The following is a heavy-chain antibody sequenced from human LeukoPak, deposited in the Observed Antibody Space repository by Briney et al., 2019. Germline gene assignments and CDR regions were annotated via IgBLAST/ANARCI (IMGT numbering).Heavy chain of an antibody. CDR2: IIPIFGTA. CDR3: ARDRDDILTRLFDY. CDR1: GGTFSSYA. J-gene: IGHJ4*02. Sequence: SVKVSCKASGGTFSSYAISWVRQAPGQGLEWMGGIIPIFGTANYAQKFQGRVTITADESTSTAYMELSSLRSEDTAVYYCARDRDDILTRLFDYWGQGTLVTVSS. D-gene: IGHD3-9*01. V-gene: IGHV1-69*13.